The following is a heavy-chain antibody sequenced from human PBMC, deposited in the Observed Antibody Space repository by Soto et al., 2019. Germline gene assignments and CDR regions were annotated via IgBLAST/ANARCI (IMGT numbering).Heavy chain of an antibody. V-gene: IGHV4-39*01. J-gene: IGHJ4*02. CDR1: GGSISSISFY. D-gene: IGHD3-10*01. Sequence: PSETLSLTSTVSGGSISSISFYWGWIRQPPGKGLEWSGSLYYSVSTYYNPSLHSRVTISVATSKNQFSLKLSAVTAADTAGYYCARPQGYYGSGSYYDYWRQGTLDTVSS. CDR3: ARPQGYYGSGSYYDY. CDR2: LYYSVST.